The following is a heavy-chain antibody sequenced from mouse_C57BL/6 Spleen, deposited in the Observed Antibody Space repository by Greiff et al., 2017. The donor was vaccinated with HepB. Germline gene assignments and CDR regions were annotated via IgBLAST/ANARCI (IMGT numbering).Heavy chain of an antibody. V-gene: IGHV1-12*01. CDR1: GYTFTSYN. CDR3: ARWASLYGRGGYFDY. Sequence: QVQLKQSGAELVRPGASVKMSCKASGYTFTSYNMHWVKQTPRQGLEWIGAIYPGNGDTSYNQKFKGKATLTVDKSSSTAYMQLSSLTSEDSAVYFCARWASLYGRGGYFDYWGQGTTLTVSS. CDR2: IYPGNGDT. J-gene: IGHJ2*01. D-gene: IGHD1-1*01.